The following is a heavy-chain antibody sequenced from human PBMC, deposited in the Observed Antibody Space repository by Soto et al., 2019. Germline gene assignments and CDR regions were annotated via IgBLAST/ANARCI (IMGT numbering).Heavy chain of an antibody. Sequence: GGSLRLSCAASGFTFSNYGMHWFRQAPGKGLEWVAVISDDGRNKYYVDSVKGRFTISRDNSKNTLYLQMNSLRGDDTAVFYCAKDLNAFWSGLDYWGQGTLVTVSS. D-gene: IGHD3-3*01. CDR2: ISDDGRNK. CDR3: AKDLNAFWSGLDY. V-gene: IGHV3-30*18. J-gene: IGHJ4*02. CDR1: GFTFSNYG.